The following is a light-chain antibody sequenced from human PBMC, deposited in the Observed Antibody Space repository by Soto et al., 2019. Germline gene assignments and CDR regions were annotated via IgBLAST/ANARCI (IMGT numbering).Light chain of an antibody. V-gene: IGKV1-17*01. CDR2: GAS. J-gene: IGKJ2*01. CDR3: LQHNAYPYT. CDR1: QGIGID. Sequence: DIPMTQSPSSLSASVGDRVTITCRASQGIGIDLGWYQQQPGKAPKRLIFGASSLQSGVPSRFSGSGSGTEFTLTISSLQPEDFATYYCLQHNAYPYTFGQGTKLEIK.